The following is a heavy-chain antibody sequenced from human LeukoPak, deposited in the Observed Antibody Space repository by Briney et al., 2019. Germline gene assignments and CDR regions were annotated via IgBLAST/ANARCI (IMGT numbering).Heavy chain of an antibody. D-gene: IGHD3-22*01. CDR1: GGSISSSNR. CDR3: ARHAPYYYGTSVYRYDAFDI. J-gene: IGHJ3*02. V-gene: IGHV4-4*02. Sequence: SGTLSLTCAVSGGSISSSNRWSWVRQPPGKGLEWIGEICHSGSTNYNPSLKSRVTISVDTSKNQFSLKLSSVTAADTAVYYCARHAPYYYGTSVYRYDAFDIWGQGTMVTVSS. CDR2: ICHSGST.